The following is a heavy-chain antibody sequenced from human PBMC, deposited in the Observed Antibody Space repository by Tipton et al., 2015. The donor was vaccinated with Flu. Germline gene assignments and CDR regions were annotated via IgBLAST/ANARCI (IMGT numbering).Heavy chain of an antibody. V-gene: IGHV4-39*07. CDR2: ISYSGST. CDR1: GGSISSSDYY. Sequence: TLSLTCTASGGSISSSDYYWGRIRQPPGKGLEWIGSISYSGSTYNNPSLKSRVTITVDTSKNQLSLKLSSVTAADTAVYYCAREGTFAFDYCGMDVWGQGTTVTVSS. D-gene: IGHD3-3*01. J-gene: IGHJ6*02. CDR3: AREGTFAFDYCGMDV.